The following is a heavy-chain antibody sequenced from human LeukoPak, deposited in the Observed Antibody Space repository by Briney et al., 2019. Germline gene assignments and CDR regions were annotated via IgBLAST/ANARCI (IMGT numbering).Heavy chain of an antibody. CDR1: GASMSSNY. J-gene: IGHJ4*02. CDR3: ARLGGYSYGHPTDY. V-gene: IGHV4-59*08. CDR2: IYYSGST. D-gene: IGHD5-18*01. Sequence: PSETLSLTCNVSGASMSSNYWSWIRQPPGKGLEWIGYIYYSGSTNYNPSLKSRVTISVDTSKNQFSLKLSSVTAADTAVYYCARLGGYSYGHPTDYWGQGTLVTVSS.